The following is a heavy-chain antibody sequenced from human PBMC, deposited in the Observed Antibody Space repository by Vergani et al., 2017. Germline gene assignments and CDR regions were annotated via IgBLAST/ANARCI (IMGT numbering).Heavy chain of an antibody. J-gene: IGHJ4*02. V-gene: IGHV3-43*01. D-gene: IGHD1-14*01. CDR3: ARPHGDILPPDPRRLDY. CDR2: ISWDGGST. Sequence: EVQLVESGGVVVQPGGSLRLSCAASGFTFDDYTMHWVRQAPGKGLEWVSLISWDGGSTYYADSVKGRFTISRDNSKNSLYLQMNSLRTEDTALYYCARPHGDILPPDPRRLDYWGQGTLVTVSS. CDR1: GFTFDDYT.